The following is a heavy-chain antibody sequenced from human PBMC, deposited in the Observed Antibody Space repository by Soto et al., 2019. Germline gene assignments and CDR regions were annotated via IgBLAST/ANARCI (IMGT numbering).Heavy chain of an antibody. J-gene: IGHJ6*02. CDR2: IIPIFGTA. D-gene: IGHD6-6*01. CDR1: GGTFSSYA. CDR3: ARGRAARPPYYYYYNRGAMDV. V-gene: IGHV1-69*13. Sequence: SVKVSCKASGGTFSSYAISWVRQAPGQGLEWMGGIIPIFGTANYAQKFQGRVTITADESTSTAYMELSSLRSEDTAVYYCARGRAARPPYYYYYNRGAMDVWGQGTTVTVSS.